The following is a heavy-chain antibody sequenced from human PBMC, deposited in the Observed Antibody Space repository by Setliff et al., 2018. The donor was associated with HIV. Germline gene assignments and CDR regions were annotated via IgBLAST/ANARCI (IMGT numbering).Heavy chain of an antibody. CDR1: GYTFTSYY. CDR2: INPSGGST. Sequence: ASVKVSCKASGYTFTSYYMHWVRQAPGQGLEWMGIINPSGGSTNYAQKFQGRVTMTRDTSTSTVYMELSSLRSEDTAVYYCARVDDGGGAEIDFDYWGQGTLVTVSS. D-gene: IGHD4-17*01. CDR3: ARVDDGGGAEIDFDY. J-gene: IGHJ4*02. V-gene: IGHV1-46*01.